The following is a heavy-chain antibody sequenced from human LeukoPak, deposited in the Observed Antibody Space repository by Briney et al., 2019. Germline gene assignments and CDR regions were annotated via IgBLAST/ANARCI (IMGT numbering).Heavy chain of an antibody. CDR1: GFTFSSYA. Sequence: GGSLRLSCAASGFTFSSYAMSWVRQAPGKELEWVSAISGSGGSTYYADSVKGRFTISRDNAKNSLYLQMNSLRAEDTAVYYCARGPGSGRNYNWFDPWGQGTLVTVSS. V-gene: IGHV3-23*01. J-gene: IGHJ5*02. CDR2: ISGSGGST. D-gene: IGHD3-10*01. CDR3: ARGPGSGRNYNWFDP.